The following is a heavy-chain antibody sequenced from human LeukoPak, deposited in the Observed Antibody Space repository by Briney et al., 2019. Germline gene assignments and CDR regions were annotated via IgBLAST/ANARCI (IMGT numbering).Heavy chain of an antibody. CDR2: ISPICDTA. D-gene: IGHD3-3*01. CDR1: GGTFSSYA. CDR3: ARVEPYDFWSGYYNIDY. V-gene: IGHV1-69*13. Sequence: GASVKVSCKASGGTFSSYAISWVRQAPGQGLEWMGGISPICDTANYAQKFQGRVTITADESTSTAYMELSSLRSEDTAVYYCARVEPYDFWSGYYNIDYWGQGTLVTVSS. J-gene: IGHJ4*02.